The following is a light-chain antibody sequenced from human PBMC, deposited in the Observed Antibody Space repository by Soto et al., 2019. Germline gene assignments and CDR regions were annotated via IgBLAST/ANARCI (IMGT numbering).Light chain of an antibody. V-gene: IGKV3-20*01. CDR3: QQYGSSPRT. CDR2: GAS. CDR1: QSVSSNY. J-gene: IGKJ1*01. Sequence: DTVLTQSPRTLSLSPGERATLSCRASQSVSSNYLAWFQQKPGQAPRLLIYGASSRATGIPDRFSGSGSETDFTLTISRLEPEDFAVYYCQQYGSSPRTFGQGTKVDIK.